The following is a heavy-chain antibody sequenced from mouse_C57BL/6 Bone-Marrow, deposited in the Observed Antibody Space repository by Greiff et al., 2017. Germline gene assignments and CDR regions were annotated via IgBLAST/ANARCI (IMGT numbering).Heavy chain of an antibody. V-gene: IGHV1-63*01. CDR1: GYTFTNYW. CDR2: IYPGGGYT. D-gene: IGHD2-4*01. Sequence: QVQLQQSGAELVRPGTSVKMSCKASGYTFTNYWIGWAKQRPGHGLEWIGDIYPGGGYTNYNEKFKGKATLTADKSVSTAYMQFCSLTSDDSAIYYCARSGLYDYQGGWFAYWGQGTLVTVSA. CDR3: ARSGLYDYQGGWFAY. J-gene: IGHJ3*01.